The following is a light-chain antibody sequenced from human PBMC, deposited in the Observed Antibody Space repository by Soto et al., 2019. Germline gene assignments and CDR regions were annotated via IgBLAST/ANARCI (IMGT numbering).Light chain of an antibody. CDR1: QDISDY. CDR3: QQYDYIPYT. Sequence: DIQMTQSPSSLSASVGDRVPITCQARQDISDYVNWYQQKPGKAPNLLIYDASNLKTGVTSSFSARRSGTDFTSTISGLLPAAVATYYCQQYDYIPYTFGKGTKLSSK. J-gene: IGKJ2*01. V-gene: IGKV1-33*01. CDR2: DAS.